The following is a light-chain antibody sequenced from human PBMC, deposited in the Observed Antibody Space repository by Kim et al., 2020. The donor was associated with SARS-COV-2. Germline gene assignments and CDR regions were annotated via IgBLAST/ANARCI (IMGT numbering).Light chain of an antibody. CDR1: KWVDIS. V-gene: IGLV3-1*01. CDR3: QAWDSSTAWV. Sequence: VSPDKTASLTCSGDKWVDISRCWYQQRQGQTPVLAIYQDSKRPTGIPERFSGSNSGNTATLTISGTQAMDEAYYYCQAWDSSTAWVFGGGTQLTVL. CDR2: QDS. J-gene: IGLJ2*01.